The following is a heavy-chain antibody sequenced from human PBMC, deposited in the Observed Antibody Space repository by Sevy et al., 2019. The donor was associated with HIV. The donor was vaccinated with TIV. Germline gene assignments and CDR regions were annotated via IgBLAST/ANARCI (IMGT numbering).Heavy chain of an antibody. CDR1: GGSFSGYY. V-gene: IGHV4-34*01. CDR2: INHSGST. J-gene: IGHJ4*02. Sequence: SETLSLTCAVYGGSFSGYYWSWIRQPPGKGLEWIGEINHSGSTNYNPSLKSRVTISVDTSKNQFSLKLSSVTAADTAVYYCARGIRIWGQGTLVTVSS. CDR3: ARGIRI. D-gene: IGHD3-3*01.